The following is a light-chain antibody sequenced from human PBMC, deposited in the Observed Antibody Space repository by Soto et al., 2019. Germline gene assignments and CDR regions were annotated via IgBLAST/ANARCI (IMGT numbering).Light chain of an antibody. CDR1: NSNIGSNT. J-gene: IGLJ3*02. CDR2: SDN. Sequence: QSVLTQPPSASGTPGQRVTISCSGSNSNIGSNTVNWYQHLPGTAPKLLIFSDNQRPSGVPDRFSGSKSGTSASLAISGLQSEDEADYYCAAWDDRLNGRVFGGGTKVTVL. CDR3: AAWDDRLNGRV. V-gene: IGLV1-44*01.